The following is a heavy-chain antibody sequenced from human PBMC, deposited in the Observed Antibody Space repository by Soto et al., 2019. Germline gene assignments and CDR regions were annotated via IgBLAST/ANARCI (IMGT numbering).Heavy chain of an antibody. J-gene: IGHJ5*02. Sequence: GGSLRLSCAASGFTFSHAWMNWVRQDPGKGLEWVGRIKSKTDGGTTDYAAPVKGRFTISRDDSKNTLYLQMNSLKTEDTAVYYCTTDPSDWPQLPPYNWFDPWGQGTLVTVSS. V-gene: IGHV3-15*07. D-gene: IGHD2-2*01. CDR2: IKSKTDGGTT. CDR1: GFTFSHAW. CDR3: TTDPSDWPQLPPYNWFDP.